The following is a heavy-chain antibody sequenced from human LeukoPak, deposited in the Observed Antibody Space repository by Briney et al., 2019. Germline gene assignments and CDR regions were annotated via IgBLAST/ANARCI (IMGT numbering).Heavy chain of an antibody. V-gene: IGHV1-46*01. Sequence: ASVKVSCTASGYTFTSYYMHWMRQAPGQGLDWMGIINPSGGRTSYAQKFKGRVTLTRDTSPRTVYMELSSLRSEYTAVYYCARDALGRGYDILNGLIYYYGMDVWGQGTTVTVSS. D-gene: IGHD3-9*01. CDR1: GYTFTSYY. CDR2: INPSGGRT. J-gene: IGHJ6*02. CDR3: ARDALGRGYDILNGLIYYYGMDV.